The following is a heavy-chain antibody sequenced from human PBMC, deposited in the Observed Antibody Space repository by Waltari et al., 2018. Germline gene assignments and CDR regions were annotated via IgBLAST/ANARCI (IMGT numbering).Heavy chain of an antibody. CDR1: GYSFTSYW. J-gene: IGHJ4*02. D-gene: IGHD3-3*01. CDR3: ARLNYDFWSGYSPFDY. CDR2: IYPGDSDT. Sequence: EVQLVQSGAEVKKPGESLKISCKGSGYSFTSYWIGWVRQMPGKGLEWMGIIYPGDSDTRYSPSVQGQGTISADKSISTAYLQWSSLKASDTAMYYCARLNYDFWSGYSPFDYWGQGTLVTGSS. V-gene: IGHV5-51*01.